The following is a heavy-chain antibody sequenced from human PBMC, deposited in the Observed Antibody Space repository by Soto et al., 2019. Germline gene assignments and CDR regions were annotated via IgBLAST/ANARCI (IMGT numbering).Heavy chain of an antibody. Sequence: QVQLVQSGVEVKKPGASVKVSCKASGYTFTTYGISWVRQAPGQGLEWVGWVSPYDGDTNYADALQGRVTMTTATSTTTAYMELRSLRSDDTAMYYCARDHGGSYQADSFDPWGQGTLVIVSS. V-gene: IGHV1-18*01. CDR3: ARDHGGSYQADSFDP. J-gene: IGHJ5*02. CDR1: GYTFTTYG. CDR2: VSPYDGDT. D-gene: IGHD1-26*01.